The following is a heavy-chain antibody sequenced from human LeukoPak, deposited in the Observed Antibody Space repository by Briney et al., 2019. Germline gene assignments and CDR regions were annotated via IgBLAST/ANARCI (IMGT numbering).Heavy chain of an antibody. J-gene: IGHJ3*02. CDR1: GGSFSSYY. D-gene: IGHD2-21*01. Sequence: SETLSLTCAVYGGSFSSYYWSWIRQPPGKGLEWIGEINHSGSTNYNPSLKSRVTISVDTSKNQFSLKLSSVTAADTAVYYCARGGGDTHAFDIWGQGTMVTVSS. CDR2: INHSGST. V-gene: IGHV4-34*01. CDR3: ARGGGDTHAFDI.